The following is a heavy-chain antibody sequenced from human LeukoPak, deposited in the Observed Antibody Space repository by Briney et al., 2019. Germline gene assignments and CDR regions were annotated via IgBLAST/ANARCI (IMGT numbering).Heavy chain of an antibody. CDR1: GFTFSSYT. CDR3: AKAGYSYGGYYCMDV. CDR2: IWYDGSNK. V-gene: IGHV3-33*06. Sequence: GGSLRLSCAASGFTFSSYTMNWVRQAPGKGLEWVAVIWYDGSNKYYADSVKGRFTISRDNSKNTLYLQMNSLRAEDTAVYYCAKAGYSYGGYYCMDVWGKGTTVTVSS. D-gene: IGHD5-18*01. J-gene: IGHJ6*03.